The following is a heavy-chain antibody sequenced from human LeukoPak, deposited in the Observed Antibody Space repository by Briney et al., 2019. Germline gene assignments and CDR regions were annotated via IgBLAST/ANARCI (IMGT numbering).Heavy chain of an antibody. V-gene: IGHV1-69*05. D-gene: IGHD2-15*01. CDR1: GGTFSSYA. CDR2: IITIFGTA. J-gene: IGHJ4*02. Sequence: GASVKLSCKASGGTFSSYAISWVRQAPGQGLEWMAEIITIFGTANYAQTVKGRFTITTDKSTSSAYMQMHSLRSEDTAVYYCAMGVVVAATIDYWGQGTLVTVCS. CDR3: AMGVVVAATIDY.